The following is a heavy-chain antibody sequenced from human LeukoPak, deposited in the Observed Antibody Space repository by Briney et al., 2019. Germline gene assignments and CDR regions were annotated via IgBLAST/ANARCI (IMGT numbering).Heavy chain of an antibody. J-gene: IGHJ6*02. CDR1: GFTFSSYA. D-gene: IGHD2-8*02. CDR2: ISGSGGST. Sequence: GGSLRLSCAASGFTFSSYAMSWVRQAPGKGLEWVSAISGSGGSTYYADSVKGRFTISRDNSKSTLYLQMNSLRAEDTAVYYCARDLLVPDYGMDVWGQGTTVTVSS. CDR3: ARDLLVPDYGMDV. V-gene: IGHV3-23*01.